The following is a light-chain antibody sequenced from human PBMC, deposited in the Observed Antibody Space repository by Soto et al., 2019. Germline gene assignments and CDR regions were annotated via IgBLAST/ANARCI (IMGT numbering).Light chain of an antibody. Sequence: QSVLTQSPSASGTPGQRVTISCSGSFSNIGSNTVTWYQHLPGTAPKVLIYCNTQRPSGVPDRFSGSKSGTSAYLAISGLQSEDEADYYCTSWNDSLDGRLFGGGTKLTVL. V-gene: IGLV1-44*01. CDR2: CNT. CDR1: FSNIGSNT. CDR3: TSWNDSLDGRL. J-gene: IGLJ2*01.